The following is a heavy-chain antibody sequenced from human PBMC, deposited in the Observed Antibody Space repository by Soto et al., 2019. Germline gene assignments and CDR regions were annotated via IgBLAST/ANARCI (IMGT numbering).Heavy chain of an antibody. Sequence: GGSLRLSCAASGFTFSSYAMSWVLQAPGKGLEWVSAISGSGGTTYYADSVKGRFTISRDNSKNTLYLQMNSLRAEDTAVYYCAKDPLWSLDHDFWGQGTLVTVSS. CDR3: AKDPLWSLDHDF. D-gene: IGHD3-10*01. V-gene: IGHV3-23*01. CDR1: GFTFSSYA. J-gene: IGHJ4*01. CDR2: ISGSGGTT.